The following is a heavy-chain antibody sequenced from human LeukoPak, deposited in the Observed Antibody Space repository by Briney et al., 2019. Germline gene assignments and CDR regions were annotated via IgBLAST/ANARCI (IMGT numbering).Heavy chain of an antibody. J-gene: IGHJ4*02. Sequence: GGSLRLSCAASGLSFSNYAMYWVRQAPGKGLEWVSAIGGTGGNIFYTDSVKGRFTISRDNSKNTLYLQMNSLRAEDTAVYCCAREPSGYHNAGGQGTLVTVSS. CDR1: GLSFSNYA. CDR2: IGGTGGNI. CDR3: AREPSGYHNA. V-gene: IGHV3-23*01. D-gene: IGHD5-12*01.